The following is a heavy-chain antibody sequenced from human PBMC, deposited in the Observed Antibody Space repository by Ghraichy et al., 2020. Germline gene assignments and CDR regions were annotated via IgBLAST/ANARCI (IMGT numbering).Heavy chain of an antibody. J-gene: IGHJ4*02. Sequence: LSLTCAASGFTFSSYWMSWVRQAPGKGLEWVANIKQDGSEKYYVDSVKGRFTISRDNAKNSLYLQMNSLRAENTAVYYCARDPATPELRFLEWLSGGGYFGYWCQGTLVTVST. V-gene: IGHV3-7*01. D-gene: IGHD3-3*01. CDR3: ARDPATPELRFLEWLSGGGYFGY. CDR2: IKQDGSEK. CDR1: GFTFSSYW.